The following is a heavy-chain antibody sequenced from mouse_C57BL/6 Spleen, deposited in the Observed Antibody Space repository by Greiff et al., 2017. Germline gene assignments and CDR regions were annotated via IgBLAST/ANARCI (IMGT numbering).Heavy chain of an antibody. CDR2: IDPENGDT. V-gene: IGHV14-4*01. D-gene: IGHD1-1*02. Sequence: VQLQQSGAELVRPGASVKLSCTASGFNFKDYYMPWVKQRPEQGLEWIGWIDPENGDTEYASKFKGTATITADNSSTTAYLQLSSLTSEDTADYSGTRWFDYWGQGTTLTVSS. J-gene: IGHJ2*01. CDR1: GFNFKDYY. CDR3: TRWFDY.